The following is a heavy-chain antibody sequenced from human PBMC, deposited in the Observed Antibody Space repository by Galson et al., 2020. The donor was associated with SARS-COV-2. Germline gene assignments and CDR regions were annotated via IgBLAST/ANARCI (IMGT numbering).Heavy chain of an antibody. D-gene: IGHD3-10*01. J-gene: IGHJ6*02. Sequence: SVKVSCKASGGTFSSYAISWVRQAPGQGLEWMGGIIPIFGTANYAQKFQGRVTITADESTSTAYMELSSLRSEDTAVYYCARTGWVRGVLNYYYYYGMDVWGQGTTVTVSS. CDR3: ARTGWVRGVLNYYYYYGMDV. CDR1: GGTFSSYA. CDR2: IIPIFGTA. V-gene: IGHV1-69*13.